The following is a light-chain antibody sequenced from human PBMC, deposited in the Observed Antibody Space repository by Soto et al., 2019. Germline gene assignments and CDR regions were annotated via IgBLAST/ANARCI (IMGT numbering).Light chain of an antibody. CDR3: QQDYNLPT. Sequence: PGVRVTLSCRASQRVSSSYLTWYQQKPGQAPRLLIYGASTGATSIPARFSGSGSGTDFTLTISSLQPEDFAVYYCQQDYNLPTFGQGTKLEIK. V-gene: IGKV3D-7*01. J-gene: IGKJ2*01. CDR2: GAS. CDR1: QRVSSSY.